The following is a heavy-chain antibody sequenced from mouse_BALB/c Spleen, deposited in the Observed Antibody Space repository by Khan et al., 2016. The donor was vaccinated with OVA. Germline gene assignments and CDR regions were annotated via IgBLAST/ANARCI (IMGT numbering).Heavy chain of an antibody. J-gene: IGHJ4*01. Sequence: QVQLKESGPGLVAPSQSLSITCTVSGFSLTSYGVHWVRQPPGKGLEWLEVIWSDGKTTYNSTLKSRLSISKDNSKSQVFLKMNSLQTDDTAMYYGARNTHIITTMVENWGQGTSVTVSS. V-gene: IGHV2-6*02. CDR1: GFSLTSYG. CDR2: IWSDGKT. CDR3: ARNTHIITTMVEN. D-gene: IGHD2-4*01.